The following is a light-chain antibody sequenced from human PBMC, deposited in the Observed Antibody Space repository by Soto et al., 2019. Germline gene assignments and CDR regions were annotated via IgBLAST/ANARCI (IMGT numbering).Light chain of an antibody. Sequence: QAVVTQPRSVSGSPGQSVTISCTGTSSDVGGYNYVSWYQQHPGKAPKLMIHDVTKRPSGVPDRFSGSKSGNRAFLTISGLQAEDEADYYCCSYAGSYSFDVIFGGGTKLTVL. CDR2: DVT. CDR3: CSYAGSYSFDVI. CDR1: SSDVGGYNY. J-gene: IGLJ2*01. V-gene: IGLV2-11*01.